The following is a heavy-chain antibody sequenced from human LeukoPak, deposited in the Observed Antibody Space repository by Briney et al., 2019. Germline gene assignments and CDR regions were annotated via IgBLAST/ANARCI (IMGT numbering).Heavy chain of an antibody. CDR2: IYSGGST. Sequence: GGSLRLSCAASGFTVSSNYMSWVRQAPGKGLEWVSVIYSGGSTYYAGSVKGRFTISRDNSKNTLYLQMNSLRAEDTAVYYCARARGWKTYYYYYGMDVWGQGTTVTVSS. CDR1: GFTVSSNY. CDR3: ARARGWKTYYYYYGMDV. D-gene: IGHD1-1*01. V-gene: IGHV3-53*01. J-gene: IGHJ6*02.